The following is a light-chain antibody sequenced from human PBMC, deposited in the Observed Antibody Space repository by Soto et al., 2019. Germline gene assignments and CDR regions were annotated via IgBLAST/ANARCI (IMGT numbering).Light chain of an antibody. CDR1: SGHSSYA. CDR2: LNSDGSH. J-gene: IGLJ2*01. V-gene: IGLV4-69*01. CDR3: QTWGTGIHV. Sequence: QSVLTQSPSASASLGASVKLTCTLSSGHSSYAIAWHKQQPEKGPRYLMKLNSDGSHSKGDGIPDRFSGSSSGAERYLTISSLQSEDEADYYCQTWGTGIHVFGGGTKVTVL.